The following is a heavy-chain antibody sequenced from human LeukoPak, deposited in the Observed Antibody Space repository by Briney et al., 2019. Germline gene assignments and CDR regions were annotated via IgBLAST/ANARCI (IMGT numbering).Heavy chain of an antibody. CDR2: IYYSGST. D-gene: IGHD3-16*01. J-gene: IGHJ4*02. V-gene: IGHV4-59*08. CDR1: GSSISSYY. CDR3: ARHPVGGPYYFDS. Sequence: SETLSLTCTVSGSSISSYYWSWIRQPPGKGLEWIGYIYYSGSTNYSPSLKSRVTISLDTSKNQFSLNLSSVTAAGTAVYYCARHPVGGPYYFDSWGQGALVTVSS.